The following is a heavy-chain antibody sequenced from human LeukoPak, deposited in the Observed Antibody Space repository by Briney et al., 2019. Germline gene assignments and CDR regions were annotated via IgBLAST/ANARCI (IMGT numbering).Heavy chain of an antibody. CDR2: IADNT. D-gene: IGHD4-11*01. V-gene: IGHV3-23*01. CDR3: PTSRGASNHYFDS. J-gene: IGHJ4*02. Sequence: PGGSLRLSCVASGFTFSSYAMSSVRQAPGKGLEWVSTIADNTYYADSVNGRFTISRDTPQNTLFLQMHSLRDSAASIYYCPTSRGASNHYFDSCGQGTLVTVSS. CDR1: GFTFSSYA.